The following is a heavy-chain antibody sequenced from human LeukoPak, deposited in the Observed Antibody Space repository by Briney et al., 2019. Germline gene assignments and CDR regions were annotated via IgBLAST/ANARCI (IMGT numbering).Heavy chain of an antibody. Sequence: QPGGSLRLSCAASGFTFRNYYMHWVRQAPGKGLEWVAVISLDGNNEYYADSVKGRFSLSRDNSMNTLYLQLNSLRTEDTAMYYRARDLSGHWTYDYWGQGTLVTVSS. D-gene: IGHD1-1*01. CDR3: ARDLSGHWTYDY. V-gene: IGHV3-30-3*01. J-gene: IGHJ4*01. CDR2: ISLDGNNE. CDR1: GFTFRNYY.